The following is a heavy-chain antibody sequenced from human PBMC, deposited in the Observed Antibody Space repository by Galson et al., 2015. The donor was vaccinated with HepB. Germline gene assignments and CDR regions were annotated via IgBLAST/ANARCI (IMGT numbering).Heavy chain of an antibody. J-gene: IGHJ4*02. V-gene: IGHV3-30*18. CDR3: AKDHTAMVPGYYFDY. CDR2: ISYDGSNK. CDR1: GFTFSSYG. Sequence: SLRLSCAASGFTFSSYGMHWVRQAPGKGLEWVAVISYDGSNKYYADSVRGRFTISRDNSKNTLYLQMNSLRAEDTAVYYCAKDHTAMVPGYYFDYWGQGTLVTVSS. D-gene: IGHD5-18*01.